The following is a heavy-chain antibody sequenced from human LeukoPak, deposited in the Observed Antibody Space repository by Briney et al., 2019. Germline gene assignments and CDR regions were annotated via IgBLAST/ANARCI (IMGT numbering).Heavy chain of an antibody. CDR2: ISAYNGST. CDR1: GYTFTSYG. D-gene: IGHD2-2*01. CDR3: ARADIVVVPAAIIPYYYGMDV. Sequence: GASVKVSCKASGYTFTSYGISWVRQAPGQGLEWMGWISAYNGSTNYAQKLQGRVTMTTDTSTSTAYMELRSLRSDDTAVYYCARADIVVVPAAIIPYYYGMDVWGQGTTVTVSS. J-gene: IGHJ6*02. V-gene: IGHV1-18*01.